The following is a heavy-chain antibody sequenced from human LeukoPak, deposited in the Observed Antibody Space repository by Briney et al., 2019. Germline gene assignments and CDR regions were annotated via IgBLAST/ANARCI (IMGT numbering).Heavy chain of an antibody. CDR2: IYTSGST. Sequence: SQTLSLTCTVSGGSISSGSYYWSWIRQPAGKGLEWIGRIYTSGSTNYNPSLKSRVTISVDTSKSQFSLKLSSVTAADTAVYYCARAVGATIDYWGQGTLVTVSS. V-gene: IGHV4-61*02. CDR1: GGSISSGSYY. J-gene: IGHJ4*02. D-gene: IGHD1-26*01. CDR3: ARAVGATIDY.